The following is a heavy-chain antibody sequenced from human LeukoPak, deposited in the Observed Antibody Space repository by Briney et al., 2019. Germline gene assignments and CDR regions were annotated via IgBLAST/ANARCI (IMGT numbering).Heavy chain of an antibody. D-gene: IGHD3-22*01. CDR3: ARGLGYYDSSGA. Sequence: PSETPSLTCAVYGGSFSGYYWSWIRQPPGKGLEWIGEINHSGSTNYNPSLKSRVTISVDTSKNQFSLKPSSVTAADTAVYYCARGLGYYDSSGAWGQGTLVTVSS. J-gene: IGHJ5*02. CDR2: INHSGST. CDR1: GGSFSGYY. V-gene: IGHV4-34*01.